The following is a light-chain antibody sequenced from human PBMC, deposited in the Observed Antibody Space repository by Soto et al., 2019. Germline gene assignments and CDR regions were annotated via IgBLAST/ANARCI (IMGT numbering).Light chain of an antibody. V-gene: IGKV1-39*01. Sequence: DIQMIQSPSSLSASVRDRVTITCRASQNIGFYLNWYQQKPGKAPNLLIYAASTLQSGVPSRFSGSGSGTDFTLTITSLQPEDFATYYCQQSFNTPHTFGQGTKLQIK. CDR3: QQSFNTPHT. CDR2: AAS. J-gene: IGKJ2*01. CDR1: QNIGFY.